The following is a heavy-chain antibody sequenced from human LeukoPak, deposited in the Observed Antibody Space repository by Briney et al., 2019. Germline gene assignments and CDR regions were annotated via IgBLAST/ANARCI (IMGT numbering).Heavy chain of an antibody. CDR2: IRFSGEST. CDR3: AKDVGTSGNYSPSDY. J-gene: IGHJ4*02. Sequence: GGSLRLSCAASGFTFGRHAMNWVRQAPGKGLEWVSAIRFSGESTYYADSVKGRLTISRDNSKNTLYLQMDSLRAEDTAVYYCAKDVGTSGNYSPSDYWGQGTLVTVSS. D-gene: IGHD3-10*01. V-gene: IGHV3-23*01. CDR1: GFTFGRHA.